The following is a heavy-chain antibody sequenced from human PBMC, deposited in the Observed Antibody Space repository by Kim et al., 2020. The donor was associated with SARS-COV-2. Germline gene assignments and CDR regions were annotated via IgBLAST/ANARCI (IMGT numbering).Heavy chain of an antibody. Sequence: SETLSLTCTVSGGSISSYYWSWIRQPPGKGLEWIGYIYYSGSTNYNPSLKSRVTISVDTSKNQFSLKLSSVTAADTAVYYCARFHIVVVPAALAPNAFDIWGQGTMVTVSS. D-gene: IGHD2-2*01. CDR1: GGSISSYY. J-gene: IGHJ3*02. CDR2: IYYSGST. CDR3: ARFHIVVVPAALAPNAFDI. V-gene: IGHV4-59*13.